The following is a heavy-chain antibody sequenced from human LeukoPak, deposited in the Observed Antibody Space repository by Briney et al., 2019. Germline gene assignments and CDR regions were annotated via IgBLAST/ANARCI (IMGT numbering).Heavy chain of an antibody. CDR3: ARSPYTNYPTSDY. CDR2: ISSDERDT. V-gene: IGHV3-30*04. J-gene: IGHJ4*02. D-gene: IGHD4-11*01. CDR1: GFTFTNYA. Sequence: GRSLRLSCAASGFTFTNYAMHWVRQAPGKGLEWVALISSDERDTYYADSVKGRFTISRDNSKNTLFLQMNSLRAEDTAVYFCARSPYTNYPTSDYWGQGTLVTASS.